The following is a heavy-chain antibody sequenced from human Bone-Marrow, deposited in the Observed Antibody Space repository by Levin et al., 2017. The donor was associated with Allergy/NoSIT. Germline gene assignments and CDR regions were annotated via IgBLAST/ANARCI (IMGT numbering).Heavy chain of an antibody. CDR1: GFTFSDYF. Sequence: GESLKISCAVSGFTFSDYFMTWIRQAPGKGLEWVSDISDSGGSIFYADSVKGRFTISRDNAKNSLYLQMKSLRAEDTAVYYCARDIGWAYDIWGQGTMVTVSS. V-gene: IGHV3-11*01. J-gene: IGHJ3*02. CDR3: ARDIGWAYDI. CDR2: ISDSGGSI. D-gene: IGHD1-26*01.